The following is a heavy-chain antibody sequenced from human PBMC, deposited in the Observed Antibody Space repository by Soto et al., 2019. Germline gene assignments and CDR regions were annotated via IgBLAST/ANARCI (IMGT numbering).Heavy chain of an antibody. D-gene: IGHD3-9*01. CDR3: ARGCPSILTLYYYYGMDV. Sequence: SETLSLTCAVYGGSFSGYYWSWIRQPPGKGLEWIGEIKHSGSTNYNPSLKSRVTISVDTSKNQFSLKLSSVTAADTAVYYCARGCPSILTLYYYYGMDVWGQGTTVTVSS. V-gene: IGHV4-34*01. CDR2: IKHSGST. J-gene: IGHJ6*02. CDR1: GGSFSGYY.